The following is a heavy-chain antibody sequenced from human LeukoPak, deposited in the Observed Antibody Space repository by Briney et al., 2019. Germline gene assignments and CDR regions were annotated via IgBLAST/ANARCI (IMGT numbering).Heavy chain of an antibody. Sequence: ASVKVSCKASGFTFGTSAVQWVRQARGQRLEWIGWIVVGSGNTNYAQKFQGRVTVTRDMSTSTAYMELSSLRFEDTAVYYCAAEKSGSYPYYFDYWGQGTLVTVSS. V-gene: IGHV1-58*01. CDR3: AAEKSGSYPYYFDY. CDR1: GFTFGTSA. J-gene: IGHJ4*02. D-gene: IGHD1-26*01. CDR2: IVVGSGNT.